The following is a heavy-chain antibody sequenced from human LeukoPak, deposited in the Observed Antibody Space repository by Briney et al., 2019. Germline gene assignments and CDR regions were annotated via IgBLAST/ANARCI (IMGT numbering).Heavy chain of an antibody. J-gene: IGHJ4*02. D-gene: IGHD3-22*01. CDR2: ISAYNGNT. Sequence: ASVEVSCKASGYTFTSYGISWVRQAPGQGLEWMGWISAYNGNTNYAQKLQGRVTMTTDTSTSTAYMELRSLRSDDTAVYYCARDTSPRYYYHSSADTKDYWGQGTLVTVSS. CDR3: ARDTSPRYYYHSSADTKDY. V-gene: IGHV1-18*01. CDR1: GYTFTSYG.